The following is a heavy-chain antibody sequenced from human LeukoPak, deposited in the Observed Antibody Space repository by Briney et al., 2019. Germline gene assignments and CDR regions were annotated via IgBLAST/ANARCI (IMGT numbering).Heavy chain of an antibody. CDR2: IKQDGSEK. D-gene: IGHD3-22*01. J-gene: IGHJ4*02. Sequence: GGSLRLSCAASGFTFSSYWMSWVRQAPGKGLEWVANIKQDGSEKYYVDSVKGRFTISRDNAKNSLYLQMNSLRAEDTAVYYCAKDSATMIVMIRRAPRGQLDYWGQGTLVTVSS. CDR3: AKDSATMIVMIRRAPRGQLDY. V-gene: IGHV3-7*01. CDR1: GFTFSSYW.